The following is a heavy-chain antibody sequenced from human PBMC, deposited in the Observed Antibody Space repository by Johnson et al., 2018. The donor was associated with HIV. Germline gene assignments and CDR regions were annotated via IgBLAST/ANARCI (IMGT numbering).Heavy chain of an antibody. V-gene: IGHV3-13*01. D-gene: IGHD6-19*01. CDR3: ARAFNPDSSGWSYDAFDI. Sequence: VQLVESGGGLVQPGGSLRLSCVVSGFTFSSYDIHWVRQGTGKGLEWVSAIGTAGDTYYAGSVQGRFTISRDNSKNTLYLQMNSLRAEDTAVYYCARAFNPDSSGWSYDAFDIWGQGTTVTVSS. CDR2: IGTAGDT. J-gene: IGHJ3*02. CDR1: GFTFSSYD.